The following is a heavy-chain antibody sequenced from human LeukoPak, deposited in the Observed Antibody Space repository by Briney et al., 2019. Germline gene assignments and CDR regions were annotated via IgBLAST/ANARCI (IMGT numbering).Heavy chain of an antibody. CDR3: ARSDTAMVDFFDY. CDR1: GGTFSSYA. CDR2: IIPIFGTA. V-gene: IGHV1-69*13. Sequence: ASVTVSCTASGGTFSSYAISWVRQAPGQGLEWMGGIIPIFGTANYAQKFQGRVTITADESTSTAYMELSSLRSEDTAVYYCARSDTAMVDFFDYWGQGTLVTVSS. J-gene: IGHJ4*02. D-gene: IGHD5-18*01.